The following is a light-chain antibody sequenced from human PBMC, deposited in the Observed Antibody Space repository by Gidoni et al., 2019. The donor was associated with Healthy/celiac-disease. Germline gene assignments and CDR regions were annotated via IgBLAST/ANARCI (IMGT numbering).Light chain of an antibody. J-gene: IGLJ2*01. Sequence: QSVLTQPTSASGTPGQRVTISCSGSSSNLGSNTVNWYQQLPGTAPTRLIYSNNQRPSGVPDRFSGSKSGISASLAISWLQSEDEADYYCAAWDDSLNGHVVFGGGTKLTVL. CDR3: AAWDDSLNGHVV. CDR2: SNN. CDR1: SSNLGSNT. V-gene: IGLV1-44*01.